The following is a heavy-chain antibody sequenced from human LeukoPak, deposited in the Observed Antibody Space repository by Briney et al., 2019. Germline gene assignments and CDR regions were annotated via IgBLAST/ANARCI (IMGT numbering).Heavy chain of an antibody. V-gene: IGHV3-9*01. CDR3: AKDLGGYCGSICYPFDY. Sequence: GGSLRLSCAASGFTFGDYGMHWVRHTPGKGLEWVSGISWNSGTISYADSVKGRFTISRDNTKNSLYLQMNSLRPEDTAFYYCAKDLGGYCGSICYPFDYWGQGTLVTVSS. D-gene: IGHD2-21*02. J-gene: IGHJ4*02. CDR1: GFTFGDYG. CDR2: ISWNSGTI.